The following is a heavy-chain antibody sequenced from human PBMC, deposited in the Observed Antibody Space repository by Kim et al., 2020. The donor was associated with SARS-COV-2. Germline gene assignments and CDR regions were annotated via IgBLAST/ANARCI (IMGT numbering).Heavy chain of an antibody. Sequence: GGSLRLSCAASGFTFSSYSMNWVRQAPGKGLEWVSSISSSSSYIYYADSVKGRFTISRDNAKNSLYLQMNSLRAEDTAVYYCARELGDSSSWAHDYWGQGTLVTVSS. J-gene: IGHJ4*02. CDR2: ISSSSSYI. CDR1: GFTFSSYS. D-gene: IGHD6-13*01. V-gene: IGHV3-21*01. CDR3: ARELGDSSSWAHDY.